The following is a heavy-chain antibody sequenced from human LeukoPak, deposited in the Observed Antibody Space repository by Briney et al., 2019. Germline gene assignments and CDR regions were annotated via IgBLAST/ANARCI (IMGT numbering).Heavy chain of an antibody. V-gene: IGHV4-34*01. CDR1: GGSFSGYY. J-gene: IGHJ5*02. Sequence: PSETLSPTCAVYGGSFSGYYWSWIRQPPGKGLEWIGEINHSGSTHYNPSLKSRVTISVDTSKNQFSLRLSSVTAADTAVYYCARGLPFTIVLMVYGNWFDPWGQGTLVTVSS. CDR3: ARGLPFTIVLMVYGNWFDP. D-gene: IGHD2-8*01. CDR2: INHSGST.